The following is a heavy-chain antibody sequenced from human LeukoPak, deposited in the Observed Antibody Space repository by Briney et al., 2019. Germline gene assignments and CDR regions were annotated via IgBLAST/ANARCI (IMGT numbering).Heavy chain of an antibody. Sequence: SETLSLTCTVSGTSIFTSYWSLIRQFPGKGLEWIGFIDSSGHTDSNPSLSGRVTISVDTYNNQFFLRLTSVTDADTAVYYCARGFYDSRLHSNPFDFWGRGTLVTVSS. CDR3: ARGFYDSRLHSNPFDF. V-gene: IGHV4-4*09. CDR1: GTSIFTSY. J-gene: IGHJ4*02. CDR2: IDSSGHT. D-gene: IGHD3-22*01.